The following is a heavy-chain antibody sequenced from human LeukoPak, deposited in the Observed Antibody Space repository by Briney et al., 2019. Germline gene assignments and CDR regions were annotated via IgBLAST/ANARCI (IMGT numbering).Heavy chain of an antibody. J-gene: IGHJ5*02. V-gene: IGHV1-2*02. D-gene: IGHD2-2*02. CDR3: ARAENIVVVPAAIFDP. CDR1: GYTFTGHY. CDR2: INPNSGGT. Sequence: ASVRVSCKASGYTFTGHYMHWVRQAPGQGLEWMGWINPNSGGTNYAQKFQGRVTMTRDTSISTAYMELSRLRSDDTAVYYCARAENIVVVPAAIFDPWGQGTLVTVSS.